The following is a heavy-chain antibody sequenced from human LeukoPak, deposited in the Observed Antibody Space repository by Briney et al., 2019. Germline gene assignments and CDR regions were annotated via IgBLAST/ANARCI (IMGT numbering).Heavy chain of an antibody. Sequence: PGGSLRLSCAVSGFAFGSEAMSWVRQSPARGLEWVASISPGGGTTYYADYVKGRFTISRDNSNNTLYVHMNSLRAEDTAVYYCAKVRSGSANWALRNFDNWGQGTLVTVSS. V-gene: IGHV3-23*01. CDR1: GFAFGSEA. CDR3: AKVRSGSANWALRNFDN. D-gene: IGHD1-1*01. J-gene: IGHJ4*02. CDR2: ISPGGGTT.